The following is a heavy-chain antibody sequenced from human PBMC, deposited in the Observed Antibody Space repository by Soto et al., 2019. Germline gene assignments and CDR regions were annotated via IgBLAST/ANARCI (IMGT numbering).Heavy chain of an antibody. CDR1: GFTFSSYG. J-gene: IGHJ4*02. CDR2: IWYDGSNK. CDR3: VSGSGSLYYFDY. D-gene: IGHD3-10*01. Sequence: GGSLRLSCAASGFTFSSYGMHWVRQAPGKGLEWVAVIWYDGSNKYYADSVKGRFTISRDNSKNTLYLQMNSLRAEDTAVYYCVSGSGSLYYFDYWGQGTLVTVSS. V-gene: IGHV3-33*01.